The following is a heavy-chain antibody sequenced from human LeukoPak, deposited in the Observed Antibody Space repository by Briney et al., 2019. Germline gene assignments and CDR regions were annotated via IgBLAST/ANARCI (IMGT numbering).Heavy chain of an antibody. J-gene: IGHJ5*02. CDR2: IYYSGST. CDR1: GGSISSSSYY. Sequence: SETLFLTCTVSGGSISSSSYYWGWIRQPPGKGLEWIGSIYYSGSTYYNPSLKSRVTISVDTSKNQFSLKLSSVTAADTAVYYCARFIAAAGISSNWFDPWGQGTLVTVSS. V-gene: IGHV4-39*01. CDR3: ARFIAAAGISSNWFDP. D-gene: IGHD6-13*01.